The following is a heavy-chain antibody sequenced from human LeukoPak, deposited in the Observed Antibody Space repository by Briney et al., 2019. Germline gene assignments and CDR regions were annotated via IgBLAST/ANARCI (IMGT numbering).Heavy chain of an antibody. Sequence: ASVKVSCKASGYTFTGYYMHWVRQAPGQGLEWMGWINPNSGGTNYAQKFQGRVTMTRDTSISTAYMELSRLRSDDTAVYYCARLLTRDYNYWFDPWGQGTLITVSS. V-gene: IGHV1-2*02. J-gene: IGHJ5*02. D-gene: IGHD5-24*01. CDR2: INPNSGGT. CDR3: ARLLTRDYNYWFDP. CDR1: GYTFTGYY.